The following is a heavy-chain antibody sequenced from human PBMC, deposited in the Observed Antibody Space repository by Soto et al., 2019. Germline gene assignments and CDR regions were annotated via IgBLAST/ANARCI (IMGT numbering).Heavy chain of an antibody. CDR2: INHSGST. Sequence: SETLSLTCAVYGGSFSGYYWSWIRQPPGKGLEWIGEINHSGSTNYNPSLKSRVTISVDTSKNQFSLKLSSVTAADTAVYYCARTNCSGGSCYSKTPFDYWGQGTLVTVSS. CDR1: GGSFSGYY. V-gene: IGHV4-34*01. J-gene: IGHJ4*02. D-gene: IGHD2-15*01. CDR3: ARTNCSGGSCYSKTPFDY.